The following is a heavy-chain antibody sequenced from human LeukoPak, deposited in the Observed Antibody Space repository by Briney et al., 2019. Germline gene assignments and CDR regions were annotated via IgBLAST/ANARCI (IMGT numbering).Heavy chain of an antibody. CDR3: ARWYCSGGSCYLGNFDY. Sequence: GGYLRLSCAASGFTFSRYWMHWVRQAPGKGLEWVSRINGDGSTTTCADSVKGRFTISRDNAKNTLYLQMSSLRAEDTAVYYCARWYCSGGSCYLGNFDYWGQGTLVTVSS. CDR1: GFTFSRYW. J-gene: IGHJ4*02. V-gene: IGHV3-74*01. D-gene: IGHD2-15*01. CDR2: INGDGSTT.